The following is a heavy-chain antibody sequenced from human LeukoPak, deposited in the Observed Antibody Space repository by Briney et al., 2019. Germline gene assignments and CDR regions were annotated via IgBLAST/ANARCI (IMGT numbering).Heavy chain of an antibody. CDR2: IRSTAYGGTT. CDR1: GFTFGDYA. D-gene: IGHD4-17*01. V-gene: IGHV3-49*04. Sequence: SLRLSCTASGFTFGDYAMSWVRQAPGKGLEWVGFIRSTAYGGTTEYAASVKGRFTISRDDSKSIAYLQMNSLKTEDTAVYYCTRGTYGDYLYYYYYMDVWGKGTTVTVSS. J-gene: IGHJ6*03. CDR3: TRGTYGDYLYYYYYMDV.